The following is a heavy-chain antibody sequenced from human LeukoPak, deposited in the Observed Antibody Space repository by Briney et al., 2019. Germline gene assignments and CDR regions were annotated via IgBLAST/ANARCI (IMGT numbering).Heavy chain of an antibody. V-gene: IGHV3-11*01. CDR1: GFTFSDYY. CDR2: ISSSGSTI. Sequence: GGSLRLSCAASGFTFSDYYMSWIRQAPGKGLEWVSYISSSGSTIYYAGSVKGRFTISRDNAKNSLYLQMNSLRAEDTAVYYCARDYPEGPWYFDLWGRGTLVTVSS. CDR3: ARDYPEGPWYFDL. J-gene: IGHJ2*01.